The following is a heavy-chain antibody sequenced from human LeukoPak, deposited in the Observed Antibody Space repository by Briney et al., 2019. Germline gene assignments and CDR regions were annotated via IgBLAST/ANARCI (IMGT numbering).Heavy chain of an antibody. CDR2: IYSGGNT. Sequence: GGSLRLSCAASGFAVSSNYMNWVRQAPGQGLEWVSVIYSGGNTCYADSVKGRFTISRDNSKNTVYLQMNSLRAEDTAVYYCAREYYYDSSGPFDYWGQGTLVTVSS. V-gene: IGHV3-53*01. D-gene: IGHD3-22*01. CDR3: AREYYYDSSGPFDY. CDR1: GFAVSSNY. J-gene: IGHJ4*02.